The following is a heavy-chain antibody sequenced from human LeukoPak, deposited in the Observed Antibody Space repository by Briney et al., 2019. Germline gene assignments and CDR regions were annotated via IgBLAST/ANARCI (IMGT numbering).Heavy chain of an antibody. V-gene: IGHV3-21*01. J-gene: IGHJ4*02. CDR1: GFTFSSYS. CDR2: ISSSSSYI. D-gene: IGHD6-13*01. CDR3: ARRSGGAAVIFDY. Sequence: GGSLRLSCAASGFTFSSYSMNWVRQAPGKGLEWVSSISSSSSYIYYADSVKGRFTISRDDAKNSLYLQMNSLRAEDTAVYYCARRSGGAAVIFDYWGQGTLVTVSS.